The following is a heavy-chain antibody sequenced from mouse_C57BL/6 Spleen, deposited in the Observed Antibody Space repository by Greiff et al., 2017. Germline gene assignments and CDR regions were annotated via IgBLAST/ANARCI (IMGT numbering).Heavy chain of an antibody. V-gene: IGHV1-22*01. CDR2: INPNNGGT. CDR3: ARHYGSSVFDY. CDR1: GYTFTDYN. Sequence: VQLQQSGPELVKPGASVKMSCKASGYTFTDYNMPWVKQSHGKSLEWIGYINPNNGGTSYNQKFKGKDTLTVNKSSSTAYMELRSLTSEDSAVYYCARHYGSSVFDYWGKGTTLTVSS. D-gene: IGHD1-1*01. J-gene: IGHJ2*01.